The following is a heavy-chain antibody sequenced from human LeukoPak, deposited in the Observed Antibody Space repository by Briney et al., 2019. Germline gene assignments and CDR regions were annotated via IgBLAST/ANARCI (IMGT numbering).Heavy chain of an antibody. CDR3: AKDDCSSTSCYISRGGYLIDY. Sequence: QPGRSLRLSCAASGFTFDDYAMHWVRQAPGKGLEWVSGISWNSGKIGCADSVKGRFTISRDNAKNSLYLQMNSLRAEDTALYYCAKDDCSSTSCYISRGGYLIDYWGQGTLVTVSS. V-gene: IGHV3-9*01. D-gene: IGHD2-2*02. CDR1: GFTFDDYA. J-gene: IGHJ4*02. CDR2: ISWNSGKI.